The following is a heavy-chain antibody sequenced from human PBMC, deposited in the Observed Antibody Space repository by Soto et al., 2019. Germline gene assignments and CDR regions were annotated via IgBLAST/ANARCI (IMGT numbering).Heavy chain of an antibody. CDR1: GYTFTEYS. Sequence: RASVKVSCKASGYTFTEYSIHWVRQAPGQGLEWMGWINLNSGGTKYAQKFQGWVTMTRDTSISTAYMELSRLRSDAPAVYYCARPSRNAFDIWGQGKMGTVSS. CDR2: INLNSGGT. J-gene: IGHJ3*02. CDR3: ARPSRNAFDI. V-gene: IGHV1-2*04.